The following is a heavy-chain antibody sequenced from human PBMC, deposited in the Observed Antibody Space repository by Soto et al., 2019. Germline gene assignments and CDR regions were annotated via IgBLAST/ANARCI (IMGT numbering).Heavy chain of an antibody. J-gene: IGHJ6*02. Sequence: SETLSLTCAVYGGSFSGYYWSWIRQPPGKGLEWIGEINHSGSTNYNPSLKSRVTISVDTSKNQFSLKLSSVTAADTAVYYCARERGAAAAGYYYYGMDVWGQGTTVTVSS. CDR2: INHSGST. D-gene: IGHD6-13*01. V-gene: IGHV4-34*09. CDR3: ARERGAAAAGYYYYGMDV. CDR1: GGSFSGYY.